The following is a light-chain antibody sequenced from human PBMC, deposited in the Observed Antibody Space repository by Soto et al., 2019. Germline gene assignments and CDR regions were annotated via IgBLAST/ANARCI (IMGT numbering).Light chain of an antibody. CDR2: KAS. CDR1: QSISTL. J-gene: IGKJ5*01. V-gene: IGKV1-5*03. CDR3: QQYNIYPLT. Sequence: DIQMTQSPSTLSASVGDRVTITCRASQSISTLLAWYHQKPGRAPTLLIYKASTLESGVPSRFSGSGSGTEFTLTISSLQPDDFATYYCQQYNIYPLTFGQGTRLEIK.